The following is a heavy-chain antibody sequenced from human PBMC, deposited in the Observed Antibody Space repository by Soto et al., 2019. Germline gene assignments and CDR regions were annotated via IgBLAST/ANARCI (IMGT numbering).Heavy chain of an antibody. CDR2: INPNSGGT. CDR3: ARGSSLYIVRAQSLNMAF. Sequence: ASVKVSCKASGYTFTGYYMHWVRQAPGQGLEWMGWINPNSGGTNYAQKFQGWVTMTRDTSISTAYMELSRLRSDDTAVYYCARGSSLYIVRAQSLNMAFWGKGTTVTVS. V-gene: IGHV1-2*04. D-gene: IGHD2-15*01. CDR1: GYTFTGYY. J-gene: IGHJ6*03.